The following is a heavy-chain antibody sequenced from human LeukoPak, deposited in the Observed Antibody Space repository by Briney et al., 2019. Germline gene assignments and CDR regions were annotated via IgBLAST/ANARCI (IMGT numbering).Heavy chain of an antibody. V-gene: IGHV3-21*01. CDR1: GFTFSSCS. CDR2: ISSSSSYI. CDR3: ARVSGSSREDYFDY. D-gene: IGHD6-13*01. Sequence: GGSLRLSCAASGFTFSSCSMNWVRQAPGKGLEWVSSISSSSSYIYYADSVKGRFTISRDNAKNSLYLQMNSLRAEDTAVYYCARVSGSSREDYFDYWGQGTLVTVSS. J-gene: IGHJ4*02.